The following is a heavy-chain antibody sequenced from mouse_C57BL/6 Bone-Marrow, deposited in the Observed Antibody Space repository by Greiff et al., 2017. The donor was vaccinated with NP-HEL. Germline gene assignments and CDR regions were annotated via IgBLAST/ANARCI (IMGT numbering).Heavy chain of an antibody. Sequence: EVQRVESGGGLVQPKGSLKLSCAASGFSFNTYAMNWVRQAPGKGLEWVARIRSKSNNYATYYADSLKNRFTISRDDSESMLYLQMNNLKTEDTAMYYFVRQGYDGYYLDYWGQGTTLTVSS. CDR2: IRSKSNNYAT. J-gene: IGHJ2*01. CDR1: GFSFNTYA. D-gene: IGHD2-3*01. CDR3: VRQGYDGYYLDY. V-gene: IGHV10-1*01.